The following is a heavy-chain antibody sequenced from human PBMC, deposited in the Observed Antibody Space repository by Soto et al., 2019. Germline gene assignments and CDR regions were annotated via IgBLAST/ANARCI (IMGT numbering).Heavy chain of an antibody. V-gene: IGHV4-30-4*01. J-gene: IGHJ1*01. CDR1: GGSISSDDYY. CDR3: GRDLDGLHDDTSGPFPRPG. Sequence: SETLSLTCTVSGGSISSDDYYWSWIRQAPGRGLEWIGYIHSSGSIYYNPSLKSRATMSIDTAGNQFSLKVSSVIVADTAVYYCGRDLDGLHDDTSGPFPRPGWGQGTLVTVYS. D-gene: IGHD3-22*01. CDR2: IHSSGSI.